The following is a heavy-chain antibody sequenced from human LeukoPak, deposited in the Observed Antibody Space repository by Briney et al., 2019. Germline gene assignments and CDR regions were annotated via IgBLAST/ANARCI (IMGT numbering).Heavy chain of an antibody. V-gene: IGHV1-18*01. J-gene: IGHJ4*02. CDR3: ARVPIVVVVAATPLFFDY. D-gene: IGHD2-15*01. CDR2: ISAYNGNT. CDR1: GYTFTSYG. Sequence: ASVKVSCKASGYTFTSYGISWVRQAPGQGLEWMGWISAYNGNTNYAQKLQGRVTMTTDTSTSTAYMELRSLRSDDTAVYYCARVPIVVVVAATPLFFDYWGQGTLVTVSS.